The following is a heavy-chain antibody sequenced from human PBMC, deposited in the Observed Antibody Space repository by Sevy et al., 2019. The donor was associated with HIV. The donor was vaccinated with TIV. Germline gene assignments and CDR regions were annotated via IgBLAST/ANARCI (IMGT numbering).Heavy chain of an antibody. J-gene: IGHJ6*03. CDR1: GFTFSGSA. D-gene: IGHD6-19*01. Sequence: GGYLRLSCAASGFTFSGSAMHWVRQASGKGLEWIGRIRSKANSYATAYAASVKGRFTISRDDSKNTAYLQMNSLKTEDTAVYYCARQARASSGWYFQGNYYYMDVWGKGTTVTVSS. CDR2: IRSKANSYAT. V-gene: IGHV3-73*01. CDR3: ARQARASSGWYFQGNYYYMDV.